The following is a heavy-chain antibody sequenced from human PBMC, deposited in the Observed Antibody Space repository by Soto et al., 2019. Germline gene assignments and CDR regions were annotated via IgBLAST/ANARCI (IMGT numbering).Heavy chain of an antibody. CDR1: GFTFISYA. Sequence: EVQLLESGGGLVQPGGSLRLSCAASGFTFISYAMSWVRQAPGKGLEWVSGVSGSGGSTHYADSVKGRFTISRDNPPNTLYVQMDSRSAEDSAVYYCAKWPSPPASCGGDSFFYSWGQGTLVTVSS. V-gene: IGHV3-23*01. D-gene: IGHD2-21*01. J-gene: IGHJ4*02. CDR3: AKWPSPPASCGGDSFFYS. CDR2: VSGSGGST.